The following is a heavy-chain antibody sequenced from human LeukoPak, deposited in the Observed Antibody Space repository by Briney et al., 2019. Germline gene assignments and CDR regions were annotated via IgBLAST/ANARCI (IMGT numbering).Heavy chain of an antibody. CDR2: ISSSSSYI. Sequence: GGSLRLSCAASGFTFSSYSMDWVRQAPGKGLEWVSSISSSSSYIYYADSVKGRFTISRDNAKNSLYLQMNSLRAEDTAVYYCARDLGDSSGYYHPTFDYWGQGTLVTVSS. CDR3: ARDLGDSSGYYHPTFDY. CDR1: GFTFSSYS. V-gene: IGHV3-21*01. J-gene: IGHJ4*02. D-gene: IGHD3-22*01.